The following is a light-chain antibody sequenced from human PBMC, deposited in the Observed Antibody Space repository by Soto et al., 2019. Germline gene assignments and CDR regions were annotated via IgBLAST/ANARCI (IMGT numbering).Light chain of an antibody. CDR2: GAS. Sequence: EIFLTQSPYTMSLSSVEIAILSGRASQSVRSRSLAWYQHNPGQAPRLLMYGASSRATGIPDRFSGSGSGTDFTLTISRLEPEDFAVYYCQQYGSSGTFGQGTKVDI. V-gene: IGKV3-20*01. J-gene: IGKJ1*01. CDR3: QQYGSSGT. CDR1: QSVRSRS.